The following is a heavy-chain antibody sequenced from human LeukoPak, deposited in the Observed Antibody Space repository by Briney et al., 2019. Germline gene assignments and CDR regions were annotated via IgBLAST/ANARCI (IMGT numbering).Heavy chain of an antibody. CDR2: ISGSGGST. CDR3: AKGGWDTMIVVVITTLED. V-gene: IGHV3-23*01. J-gene: IGHJ4*02. CDR1: GFTFSSYA. Sequence: QPGGSLRLSCAASGFTFSSYAMSWVRQAPGKGLGWVSAISGSGGSTYYADSVKGRFTISRDNSKSTLYLQMNSLRAEDTAVYYCAKGGWDTMIVVVITTLEDWGQGTLVTVSS. D-gene: IGHD3-22*01.